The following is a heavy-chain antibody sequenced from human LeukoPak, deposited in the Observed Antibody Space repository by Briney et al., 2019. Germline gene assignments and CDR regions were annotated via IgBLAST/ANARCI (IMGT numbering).Heavy chain of an antibody. Sequence: GGSLRLSRAASGFTFSSYSMNWVRQAPGKGLEWVSSISSSSSYINYADSVKGRFAISRDNAKNSLYLQMNSLRAEDTAVYYCARRALAGMVDYWGQGTLVTVSS. CDR1: GFTFSSYS. CDR2: ISSSSSYI. J-gene: IGHJ4*02. D-gene: IGHD6-19*01. CDR3: ARRALAGMVDY. V-gene: IGHV3-21*01.